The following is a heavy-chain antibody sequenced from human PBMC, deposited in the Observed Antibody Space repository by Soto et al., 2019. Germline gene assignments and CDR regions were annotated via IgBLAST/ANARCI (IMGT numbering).Heavy chain of an antibody. D-gene: IGHD6-6*01. CDR2: VHYRGRT. CDR1: GGSISSGGYY. Sequence: QVQLQESGPGLVKPSQALSLTCTVSGGSISSGGYYWSTLRQHPGKGLEWIGYVHYRGRTYYNPALKSRVTISVDTSKNHFSLKLSSVSAADTAVDYCASALRDSWYYYGMDDWGQGTTVTVSS. CDR3: ASALRDSWYYYGMDD. J-gene: IGHJ6*02. V-gene: IGHV4-31*03.